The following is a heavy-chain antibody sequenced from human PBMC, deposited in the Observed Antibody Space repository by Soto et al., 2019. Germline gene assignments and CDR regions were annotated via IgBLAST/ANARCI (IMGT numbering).Heavy chain of an antibody. CDR1: GFTFSSYA. Sequence: QVQLVESGGGVVQPGRSLRLSCAASGFTFSSYAMHWVRKAPGKGMEWVAVISYDGSNKYYADSVKGRFTISRDNSKNTLYLQMNSLRAEDTAVYYCAREGLYYDSSGYGYWGQGSLVTVSS. J-gene: IGHJ4*02. D-gene: IGHD3-22*01. CDR2: ISYDGSNK. V-gene: IGHV3-30-3*01. CDR3: AREGLYYDSSGYGY.